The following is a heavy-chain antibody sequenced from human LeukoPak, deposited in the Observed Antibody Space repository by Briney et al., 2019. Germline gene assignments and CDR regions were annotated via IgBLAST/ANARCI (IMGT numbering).Heavy chain of an antibody. CDR1: GYTFTGYY. CDR3: ARETQGSYDSSGYYYAEPGY. Sequence: ASVKVSCKASGYTFTGYYMHWVRQAPGQGLEWMGIINPSGGSTSYAQKFQGRVTMTRDMSTSTVYMELSSLRSEDTAVYYCARETQGSYDSSGYYYAEPGYWGQGTLVTVSS. J-gene: IGHJ4*02. V-gene: IGHV1-46*01. D-gene: IGHD3-22*01. CDR2: INPSGGST.